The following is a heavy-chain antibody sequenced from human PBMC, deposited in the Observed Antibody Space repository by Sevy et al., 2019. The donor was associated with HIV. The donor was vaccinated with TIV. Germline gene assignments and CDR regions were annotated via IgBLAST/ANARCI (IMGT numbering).Heavy chain of an antibody. Sequence: ASVKVSCKASGYTFTGHYMHRVRQAPGQGLEWMGWINPNSGSTDYAQKFQGRATLTRETSISTAYLELSRLTSDDTAVYYCARVFPYCSGGSCYSPYDAFDIWGQGTMVTVSS. V-gene: IGHV1-2*02. J-gene: IGHJ3*02. CDR2: INPNSGST. CDR3: ARVFPYCSGGSCYSPYDAFDI. CDR1: GYTFTGHY. D-gene: IGHD2-15*01.